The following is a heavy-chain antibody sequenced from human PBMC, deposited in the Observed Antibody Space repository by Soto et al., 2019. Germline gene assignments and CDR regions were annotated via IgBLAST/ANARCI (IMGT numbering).Heavy chain of an antibody. J-gene: IGHJ4*02. Sequence: EVQLVESGGGLVQPGGSLRLSCAASGFTFSSYWMSWVRQAPGKGLEWVANIKRDGTEKYHVDSVKGRFTISRDNAKNSVYLQMNSLRAEDTAVYYCARELVLDYWGQGTLVTVSS. V-gene: IGHV3-7*04. CDR2: IKRDGTEK. CDR1: GFTFSSYW. CDR3: ARELVLDY. D-gene: IGHD6-13*01.